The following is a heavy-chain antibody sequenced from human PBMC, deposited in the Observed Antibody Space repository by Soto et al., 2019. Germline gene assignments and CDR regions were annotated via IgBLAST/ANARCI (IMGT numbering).Heavy chain of an antibody. Sequence: EVQLVESGGGLVKPGGSLRLSCAASGFTFSTYSLHWVRQAPGKGLEWVSSISSTSSYIYYADSVKGRFTISRDNAKNSLYLQMNSLRAEDTAVYYCVRYVNYYDSSGYRDYWGQGTLVTVSS. CDR2: ISSTSSYI. CDR1: GFTFSTYS. J-gene: IGHJ4*02. CDR3: VRYVNYYDSSGYRDY. V-gene: IGHV3-21*01. D-gene: IGHD3-22*01.